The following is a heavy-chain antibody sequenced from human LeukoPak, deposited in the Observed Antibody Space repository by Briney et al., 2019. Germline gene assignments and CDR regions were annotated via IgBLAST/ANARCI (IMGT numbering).Heavy chain of an antibody. J-gene: IGHJ6*03. Sequence: PSETLSLTCTVSGVSISSYYWSWIRQPAGKGLEWIGRIHTSGSTKYNPSLKSRVTMTVDTSKNQFSLKLSSATAADTAVYYCARDTYYYGSGSYYTPYYMDVWGKGTTVTISS. CDR1: GVSISSYY. CDR3: ARDTYYYGSGSYYTPYYMDV. V-gene: IGHV4-4*07. D-gene: IGHD3-10*01. CDR2: IHTSGST.